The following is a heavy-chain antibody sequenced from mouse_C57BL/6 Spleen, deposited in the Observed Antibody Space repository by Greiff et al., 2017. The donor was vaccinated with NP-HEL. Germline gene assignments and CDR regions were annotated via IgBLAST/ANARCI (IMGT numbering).Heavy chain of an antibody. CDR3: ARGAFYDYDEGYAMDY. CDR1: GFNIKNTY. CDR2: IDPANGNT. Sequence: EVMLVESVAELVRPGASVKLSCTASGFNIKNTYMHWVKQRPEQGLEWIGRIDPANGNTKYAPKFQGKATITADTSSNTAYLQLSSLTSEDTAIYYCARGAFYDYDEGYAMDYWGQGTSVTVSS. J-gene: IGHJ4*01. D-gene: IGHD2-4*01. V-gene: IGHV14-3*01.